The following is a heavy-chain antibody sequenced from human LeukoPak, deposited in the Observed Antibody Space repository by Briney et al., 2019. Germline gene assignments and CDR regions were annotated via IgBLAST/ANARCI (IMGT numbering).Heavy chain of an antibody. CDR3: AGGYYYDSSGYRVFNY. CDR1: GGSISSYY. Sequence: SETLSLTCTVSGGSISSYYWSWIRQPAGKGLEWIGRIYTSGSTNYNPSLKSRVTMSVDTSKNQFPLKLSSVTAADTAVYYCAGGYYYDSSGYRVFNYWGQGTLVTVSS. D-gene: IGHD3-22*01. CDR2: IYTSGST. V-gene: IGHV4-4*07. J-gene: IGHJ4*02.